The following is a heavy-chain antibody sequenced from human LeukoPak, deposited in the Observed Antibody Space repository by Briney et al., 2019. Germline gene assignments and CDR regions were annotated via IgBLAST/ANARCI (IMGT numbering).Heavy chain of an antibody. J-gene: IGHJ6*03. CDR2: INPNSGGT. D-gene: IGHD3-3*01. Sequence: ASVKVSCKASGYTFTGYYMHWVRQAPGQGLEWMGWINPNSGGTNYAQKFQGRVTMTRDTSISTAYMELSRLRSDDTAVYYCARDGGVILRYYYYYMDVWGKGTTVTVSS. CDR1: GYTFTGYY. CDR3: ARDGGVILRYYYYYMDV. V-gene: IGHV1-2*02.